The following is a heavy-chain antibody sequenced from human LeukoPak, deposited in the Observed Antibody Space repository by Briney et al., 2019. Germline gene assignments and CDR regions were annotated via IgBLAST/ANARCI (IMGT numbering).Heavy chain of an antibody. CDR2: ISSSSSYI. J-gene: IGHJ4*02. V-gene: IGHV3-21*01. Sequence: GGSLRLSCAASGFTFSVYRMNWVRQAPGKWLECVASISSSSSYIYHADSVKGRFTISRDNAKNSLYLQMNSLRVEDTAVYYCSRSSEYSTSSGQNHWGQGTLVTVSS. CDR1: GFTFSVYR. CDR3: SRSSEYSTSSGQNH. D-gene: IGHD6-6*01.